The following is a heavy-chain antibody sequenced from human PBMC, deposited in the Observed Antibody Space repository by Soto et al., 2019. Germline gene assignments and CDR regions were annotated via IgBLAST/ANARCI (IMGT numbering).Heavy chain of an antibody. CDR2: IIPIFGTA. CDR1: GGNFSSYA. CDR3: APQLVPPPRWNYYYYYGMNV. Sequence: SVKVSCKASGGNFSSYAISWVRQAPGQGLEWMGGIIPIFGTANYAQKFQGRVTITADESTSTAYMELSSLRSEDTAVYYCAPQLVPPPRWNYYYYYGMNVWGQGTTVTVSS. V-gene: IGHV1-69*13. D-gene: IGHD6-13*01. J-gene: IGHJ6*02.